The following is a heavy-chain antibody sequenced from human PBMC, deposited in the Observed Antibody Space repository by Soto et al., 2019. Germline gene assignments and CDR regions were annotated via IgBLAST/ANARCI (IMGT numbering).Heavy chain of an antibody. V-gene: IGHV4-34*01. CDR3: ASAVVITPGCFDY. CDR2: INHSGST. J-gene: IGHJ4*02. D-gene: IGHD3-22*01. Sequence: SETLSLTCAVYGGSFSGYYWSWIRQPPGKGLEWIGEINHSGSTNYNPSLKSRVTISVDTSKNQFSLKLSSVTAADTAVYYCASAVVITPGCFDYWGQGTLVTVSS. CDR1: GGSFSGYY.